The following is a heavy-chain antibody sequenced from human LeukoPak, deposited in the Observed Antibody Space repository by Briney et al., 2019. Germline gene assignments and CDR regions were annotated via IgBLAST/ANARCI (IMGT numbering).Heavy chain of an antibody. D-gene: IGHD1-26*01. CDR1: GFTFSSYW. Sequence: GGSLRLSCAASGFTFSSYWMSWVRQAPGKGLEWVANIKQDGSEKYYVDSVKGRFTISRDNAKNSLYLQMNSLRAEDTAVYYCARLVWSGSYYSDYWGQGTLVTVSS. V-gene: IGHV3-7*01. CDR2: IKQDGSEK. CDR3: ARLVWSGSYYSDY. J-gene: IGHJ4*02.